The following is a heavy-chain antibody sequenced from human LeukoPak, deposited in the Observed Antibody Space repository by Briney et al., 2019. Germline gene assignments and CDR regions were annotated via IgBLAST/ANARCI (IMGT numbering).Heavy chain of an antibody. CDR2: INAGNGNT. CDR1: GYTFTSYA. Sequence: ASVKVSCKASGYTFTSYAMHWVRQAPGQRLEWMGRINAGNGNTKYSQKFQGRVTITRDTSASTAYMELSSLRSEDTAVYYCARSSGVTIYNWFDPWGQGTLVTVSS. J-gene: IGHJ5*02. CDR3: ARSSGVTIYNWFDP. V-gene: IGHV1-3*01. D-gene: IGHD4-17*01.